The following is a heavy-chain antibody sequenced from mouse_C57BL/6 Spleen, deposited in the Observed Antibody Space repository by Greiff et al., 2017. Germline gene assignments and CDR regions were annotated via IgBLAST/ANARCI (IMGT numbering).Heavy chain of an antibody. D-gene: IGHD2-3*01. CDR2: IHPSDSDT. CDR1: GYTFTSYW. Sequence: VQLQQPGAELVKPGASVKVSCKASGYTFTSYWMHWVQQRPGQGLEWIGRIHPSDSDTKDNQKFKGKATLTVDKSSRTAYLQLSSLTSEDSAVYSCAIGLIYDGYYLAYWGQGTLLTVSA. V-gene: IGHV1-74*01. CDR3: AIGLIYDGYYLAY. J-gene: IGHJ3*01.